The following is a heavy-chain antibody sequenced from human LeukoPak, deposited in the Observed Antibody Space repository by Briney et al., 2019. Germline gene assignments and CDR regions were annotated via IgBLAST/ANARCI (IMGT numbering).Heavy chain of an antibody. Sequence: SQTLSLTCTVSGGSISSGGYYWSWIRQHPGKGLEWIGYIYNTENTNYNPSLKSRVTISVDTSKNQFSLKVKSVTASDTAVYYCASSKPDLDTWGQGTLVTVSS. V-gene: IGHV4-31*03. J-gene: IGHJ5*02. CDR1: GGSISSGGYY. D-gene: IGHD2-2*01. CDR3: ASSKPDLDT. CDR2: IYNTENT.